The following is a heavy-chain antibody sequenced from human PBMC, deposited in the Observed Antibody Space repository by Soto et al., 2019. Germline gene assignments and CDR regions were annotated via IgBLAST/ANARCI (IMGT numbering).Heavy chain of an antibody. J-gene: IGHJ4*02. CDR1: GFTFSSYA. D-gene: IGHD3-22*01. CDR2: ISGSGGST. V-gene: IGHV3-23*01. Sequence: GGSLRLSCAASGFTFSSYAMSWVRQAPGKGLEWVSAISGSGGSTYYADSVKGRFTISRDNSKNTLYLQMNSLRAEDTAVYYCEKGHKGYYDSSGYYYGTDYWGQGTLVTVSS. CDR3: EKGHKGYYDSSGYYYGTDY.